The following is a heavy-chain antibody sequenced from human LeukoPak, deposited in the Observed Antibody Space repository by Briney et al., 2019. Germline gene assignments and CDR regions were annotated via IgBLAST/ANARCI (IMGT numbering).Heavy chain of an antibody. CDR3: ASSYCSSTSCYGYGMDV. J-gene: IGHJ6*02. CDR1: GGSFSGYY. V-gene: IGHV4-34*01. Sequence: SETLSLTCAVYGGSFSGYYWSWIRQPPGKGLEWIGEINHSGSTNYNPSLKSRVTISVDTSKNQFSLKLSSVTAADTAVYYCASSYCSSTSCYGYGMDVWGQGTTVTVSS. CDR2: INHSGST. D-gene: IGHD2-2*01.